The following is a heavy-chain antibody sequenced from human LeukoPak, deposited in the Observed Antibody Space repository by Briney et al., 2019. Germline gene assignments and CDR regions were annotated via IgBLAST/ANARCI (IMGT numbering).Heavy chain of an antibody. D-gene: IGHD2-2*02. V-gene: IGHV1-24*01. Sequence: GASVKVSCKVSGDSLSDLSMHWVRRTPGEGLELMGGVNLENGETIYAQKFQGRVTMTADTSTDTAYMELSSLGSEDTAVYYCATGTPAGIRGLGVWGQGTTVTVSS. CDR3: ATGTPAGIRGLGV. CDR2: VNLENGET. CDR1: GDSLSDLS. J-gene: IGHJ6*02.